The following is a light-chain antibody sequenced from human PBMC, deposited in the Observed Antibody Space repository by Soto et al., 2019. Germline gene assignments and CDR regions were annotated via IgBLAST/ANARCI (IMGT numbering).Light chain of an antibody. V-gene: IGLV6-57*04. J-gene: IGLJ2*01. CDR2: EDN. CDR3: QSYAGSNVV. CDR1: RGSIASNY. Sequence: NFMLTQPRSVSESPGRTVTISCTRSRGSIASNYVQWYQQRPGRAPTTVIYEDNQRLSGVPDRFSGSIDSSSNSASLTISGLNTEDEADYYCQSYAGSNVVFGEGTKLTVL.